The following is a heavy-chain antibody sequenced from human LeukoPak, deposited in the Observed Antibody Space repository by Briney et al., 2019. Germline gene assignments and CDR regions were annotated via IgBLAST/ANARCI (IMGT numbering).Heavy chain of an antibody. CDR2: ISYDGSNK. V-gene: IGHV3-30*03. CDR3: VGLLWFGELVG. Sequence: PGGSLSPSCAASGFTFSSYGMHWVRQAPGKGLEWVAVISYDGSNKYYADSVKGRFTISRDNSKNTLYLQMNSLRAEDTAVYYCVGLLWFGELVGWGQGTLVTVSS. J-gene: IGHJ4*02. D-gene: IGHD3-10*01. CDR1: GFTFSSYG.